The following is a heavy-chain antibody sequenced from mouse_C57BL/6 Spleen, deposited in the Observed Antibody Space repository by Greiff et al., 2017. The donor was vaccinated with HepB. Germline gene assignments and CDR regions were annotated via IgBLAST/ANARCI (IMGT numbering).Heavy chain of an antibody. J-gene: IGHJ3*01. V-gene: IGHV1-81*01. Sequence: VQRVESGAELARPGASVKLSCKASGYTFTSYGISWVKQRTGQGLEWIGEIYPRSGNTYYNEKFKGKATLTADKSSSTAYMELRSLTAEDSAVYFCARQDSQGFAYWGQGTLVTVSA. CDR3: ARQDSQGFAY. CDR2: IYPRSGNT. CDR1: GYTFTSYG. D-gene: IGHD3-3*01.